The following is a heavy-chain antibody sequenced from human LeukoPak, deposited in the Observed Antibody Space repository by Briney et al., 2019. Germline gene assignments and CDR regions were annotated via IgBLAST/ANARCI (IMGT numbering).Heavy chain of an antibody. V-gene: IGHV1-69*05. Sequence: SVKVSCKASGGTFSSYAISWVRQAPGQGLEWMGGIIPIFGTANYAQKFQGRVTITTDESTSTAYMELSGLRSEDTAVYYCARVGYSSSWTYDYWGQGTLVTVSS. CDR3: ARVGYSSSWTYDY. D-gene: IGHD6-13*01. J-gene: IGHJ4*02. CDR1: GGTFSSYA. CDR2: IIPIFGTA.